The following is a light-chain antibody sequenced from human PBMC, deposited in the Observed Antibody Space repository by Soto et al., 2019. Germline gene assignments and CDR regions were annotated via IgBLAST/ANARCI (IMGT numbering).Light chain of an antibody. CDR1: QSVSSSY. CDR3: QQYGSSPPTYT. J-gene: IGKJ2*01. Sequence: EIVFTQSPGTLSLSPGERATLSCRASQSVSSSYLAWYQQKPGQAPRLLIYGASSRATGIPDRFSGSGSGTDFTLTISRLEPEDFAVYYCQQYGSSPPTYTFGQGTKVDIK. V-gene: IGKV3-20*01. CDR2: GAS.